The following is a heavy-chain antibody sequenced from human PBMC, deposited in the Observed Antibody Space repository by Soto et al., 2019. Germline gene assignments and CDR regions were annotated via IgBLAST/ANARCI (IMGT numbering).Heavy chain of an antibody. Sequence: VGSLRLSCVASGFAFNNYAMSWVRQAPGKGLEWVASMNVDGGEIYYVGSVRGRFTVSRDNAKNALRLQMNSLRVEDTAVYYCARDIGPNTLDYWGQGTLVTVSS. CDR1: GFAFNNYA. J-gene: IGHJ4*02. CDR3: ARDIGPNTLDY. V-gene: IGHV3-7*03. D-gene: IGHD3-16*02. CDR2: MNVDGGEI.